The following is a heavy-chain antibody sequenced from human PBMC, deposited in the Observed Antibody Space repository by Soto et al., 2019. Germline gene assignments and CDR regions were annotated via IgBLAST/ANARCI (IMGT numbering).Heavy chain of an antibody. CDR1: GFTFSGYW. Sequence: GGSLRLSCAASGFTFSGYWMSWVRQAPGKGLEWVANIKQDGSEKNYVDSVKGRLIISRHNAKNSLYLQMNSLRAEDTAIYYCAKGGGRIVDYWGQGTLVTVSS. V-gene: IGHV3-7*01. CDR2: IKQDGSEK. J-gene: IGHJ4*02. CDR3: AKGGGRIVDY. D-gene: IGHD2-15*01.